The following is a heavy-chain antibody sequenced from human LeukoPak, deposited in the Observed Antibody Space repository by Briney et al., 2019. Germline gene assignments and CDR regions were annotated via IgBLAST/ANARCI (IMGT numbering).Heavy chain of an antibody. J-gene: IGHJ4*02. CDR1: GGSISSGSYY. Sequence: PSQTLSLTCTVSGGSISSGSYYWSWIRQPAGKGLEWIGRIYTSGSTNYNPSLKSRVTISVDTSKNQFSLKLSSVTAADTAVYYCASTRRYSYGLALDYWGQGTLVTVSS. V-gene: IGHV4-61*02. CDR3: ASTRRYSYGLALDY. D-gene: IGHD5-18*01. CDR2: IYTSGST.